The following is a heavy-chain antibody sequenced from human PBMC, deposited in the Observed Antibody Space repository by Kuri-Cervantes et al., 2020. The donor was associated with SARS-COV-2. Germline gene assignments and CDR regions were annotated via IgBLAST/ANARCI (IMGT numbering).Heavy chain of an antibody. Sequence: ASVKVSCKASGYTFTGYYMHWVRQAPGQGLEWMGWINPNSGGTNYAQKFQGWVTMTRDTSISTVYMELSRLRSDDTAVYYCAKAAFTGCTGYRIDWGQGTLVTVSS. D-gene: IGHD6-13*01. CDR1: GYTFTGYY. CDR3: AKAAFTGCTGYRID. CDR2: INPNSGGT. V-gene: IGHV1-2*04. J-gene: IGHJ4*02.